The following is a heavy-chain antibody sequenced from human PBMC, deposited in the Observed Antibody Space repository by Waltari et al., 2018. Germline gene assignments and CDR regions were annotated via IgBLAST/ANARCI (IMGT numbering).Heavy chain of an antibody. J-gene: IGHJ4*02. CDR1: GFPFRSYC. CDR2: IWYDGSNK. CDR3: ARDPENYYFDY. V-gene: IGHV3-33*01. Sequence: QVQLVESGGGVVQPGWSLRLSGASSGFPFRSYCMHWVRQAPGKGLEWVAVIWYDGSNKYYADSVKGRFTISRDNSKNTLYLQMNSLRAEDTAVYYCARDPENYYFDYWGQGTLVTVSS.